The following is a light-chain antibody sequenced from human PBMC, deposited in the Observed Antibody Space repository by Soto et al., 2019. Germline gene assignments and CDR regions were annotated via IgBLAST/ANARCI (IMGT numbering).Light chain of an antibody. J-gene: IGKJ1*01. V-gene: IGKV1-5*01. CDR2: DAS. CDR3: QQYTSYSWT. CDR1: QSINSW. Sequence: DIQITHSPSTLSASVVDRVTITFLASQSINSWLAWYQQKPGKAPQILIYDASTLKSGVPSRFSASGSGTAFTLIISSLQPDDFATYYCQQYTSYSWTFGQGTKVDIK.